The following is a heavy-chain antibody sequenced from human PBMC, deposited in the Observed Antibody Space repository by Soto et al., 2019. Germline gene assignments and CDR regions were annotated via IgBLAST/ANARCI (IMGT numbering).Heavy chain of an antibody. CDR1: EFTFSIYA. Sequence: SGGSLRLSCAASEFTFSIYAMSWVRQAPGKGLEWVSTISSSGGSTSYADSVKGRFTISRDNSKNTLYLQINSLRAEDTAVYYCSRDDSDWFFNWGRGTLVTFS. CDR2: ISSSGGST. CDR3: SRDDSDWFFN. J-gene: IGHJ4*02. V-gene: IGHV3-23*01. D-gene: IGHD3-9*01.